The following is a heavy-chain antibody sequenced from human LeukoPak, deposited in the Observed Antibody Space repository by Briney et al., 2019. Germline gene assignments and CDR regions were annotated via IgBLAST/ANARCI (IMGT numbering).Heavy chain of an antibody. CDR1: GFTFSSYS. J-gene: IGHJ4*02. V-gene: IGHV3-21*01. Sequence: GGSLRLSCAASGFTFSSYSMNWVRQAPGKGLEWVSAISGDSRYIYYADSVRGRFTISRDNAENSLYLQMSSLRVEDTAVYYCARDARAYGSGYYFSYWGQGTLVTVSS. CDR3: ARDARAYGSGYYFSY. D-gene: IGHD3-22*01. CDR2: ISGDSRYI.